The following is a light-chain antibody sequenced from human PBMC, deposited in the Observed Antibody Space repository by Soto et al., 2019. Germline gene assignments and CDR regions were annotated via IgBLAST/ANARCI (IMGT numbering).Light chain of an antibody. CDR2: EVS. V-gene: IGLV2-14*01. CDR3: SSYTSHTTI. Sequence: QSALTQPASVSGSPGQSITISCTGTSSDVGRYDYVSWYQNHPGKAPKLMIYEVSSRPSGVSHRFSGSKSGNTSSLTISGLQAEDEAYYYCSSYTSHTTIFGGGTKLTVL. J-gene: IGLJ2*01. CDR1: SSDVGRYDY.